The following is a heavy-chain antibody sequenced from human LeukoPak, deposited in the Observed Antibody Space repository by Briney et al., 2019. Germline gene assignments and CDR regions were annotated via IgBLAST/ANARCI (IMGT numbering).Heavy chain of an antibody. CDR2: IIPIFGIA. CDR1: GGTFRSYA. J-gene: IGHJ4*02. V-gene: IGHV1-69*04. Sequence: GASVKVSCKASGGTFRSYAIIWVLQAPGHGLEWMERIIPIFGIANYAQKFQGRVTITADKSTSTAYMELSSLRSEDTAVYYCARETYYDSSGSQASRYFDYWGQGTLVTVSS. CDR3: ARETYYDSSGSQASRYFDY. D-gene: IGHD3-22*01.